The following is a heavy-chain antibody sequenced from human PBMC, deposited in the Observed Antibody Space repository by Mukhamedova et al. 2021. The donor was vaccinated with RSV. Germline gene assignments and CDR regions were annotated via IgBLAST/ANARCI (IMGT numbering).Heavy chain of an antibody. Sequence: EYMGGIIPMFGRTDYPQKFQDRVTITADDYITTAYMELSSLRSEDTAVYFCARRTGEYFFDSWGQGTLVIVSA. D-gene: IGHD3-16*01. CDR2: IIPMFGRT. J-gene: IGHJ4*02. V-gene: IGHV1-69*01. CDR3: ARRTGEYFFDS.